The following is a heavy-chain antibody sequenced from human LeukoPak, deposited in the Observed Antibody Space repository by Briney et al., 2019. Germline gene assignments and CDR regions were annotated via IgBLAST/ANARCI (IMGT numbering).Heavy chain of an antibody. CDR3: SLARSEYHYGMDV. CDR1: GDSVSSISVA. Sequence: SQTLSLTCAISGDSVSSISVAWNWIRQSPSRGLVWLGRTYYRSKWYYEYAVSVKSRINISPDTSKNQLSLQLTSVTPEDTAVYYCSLARSEYHYGMDVWGQGTTVTVSS. V-gene: IGHV6-1*01. J-gene: IGHJ6*02. CDR2: TYYRSKWYY.